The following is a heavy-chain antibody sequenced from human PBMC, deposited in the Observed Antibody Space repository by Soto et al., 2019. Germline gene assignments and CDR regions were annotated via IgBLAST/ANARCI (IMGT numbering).Heavy chain of an antibody. CDR2: INPNSGGT. D-gene: IGHD3-22*01. V-gene: IGHV1-2*02. J-gene: IGHJ5*02. CDR1: GYTFTGYY. Sequence: ASVKVSCKASGYTFTGYYMHWVRQAPGQGLEWMGWINPNSGGTNYAQKFQGRVTMTRDTSISTAYMELSRLRSDDTAGYYCARDKYYDSSGYPNWFDPWGQGTLVTVSS. CDR3: ARDKYYDSSGYPNWFDP.